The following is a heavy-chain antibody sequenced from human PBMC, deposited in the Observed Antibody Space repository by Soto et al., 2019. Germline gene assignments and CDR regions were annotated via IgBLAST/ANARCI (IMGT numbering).Heavy chain of an antibody. CDR3: SSSVAKYYYYAMDV. Sequence: QVQLVQSGAEVKKPGSSVKVSCKASGGTFSSYAISWVRQAPGQWLEWMGGIIPIYGTANYAQKFQGRVTITADESTSTAYMGLSSLISEDTSVYYCSSSVAKYYYYAMDVWGQGATVTVSS. J-gene: IGHJ6*02. CDR1: GGTFSSYA. CDR2: IIPIYGTA. D-gene: IGHD5-12*01. V-gene: IGHV1-69*12.